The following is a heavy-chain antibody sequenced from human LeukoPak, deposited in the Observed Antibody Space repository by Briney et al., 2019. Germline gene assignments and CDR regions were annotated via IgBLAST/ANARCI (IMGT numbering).Heavy chain of an antibody. Sequence: GGSLRLSCAASGFTVSSNYMSWVRQAPGKGLEWVSVIYSGGSTYYADSVKGRFTISRDNSKNTVYLQMNSLRAEDTAVYYRARNIWNTFDIWGQGTMVTVSS. CDR2: IYSGGST. V-gene: IGHV3-53*01. CDR1: GFTVSSNY. J-gene: IGHJ3*02. D-gene: IGHD1/OR15-1a*01. CDR3: ARNIWNTFDI.